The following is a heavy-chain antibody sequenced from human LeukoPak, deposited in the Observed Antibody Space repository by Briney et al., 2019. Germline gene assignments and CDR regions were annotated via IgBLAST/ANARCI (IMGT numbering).Heavy chain of an antibody. V-gene: IGHV4-61*02. D-gene: IGHD3-3*01. J-gene: IGHJ6*02. CDR1: GGSISSGSYY. CDR2: IYTSGST. Sequence: SQTLSLTCTVSGGSISSGSYYWSWIRQPAGKGLEWIGRIYTSGSTNYNPSLKSRVTISVDTSKNQFSLKLSSVTAADTAVYYCARSLSRYDFWSGYRTGMDVWGQGTTVTV. CDR3: ARSLSRYDFWSGYRTGMDV.